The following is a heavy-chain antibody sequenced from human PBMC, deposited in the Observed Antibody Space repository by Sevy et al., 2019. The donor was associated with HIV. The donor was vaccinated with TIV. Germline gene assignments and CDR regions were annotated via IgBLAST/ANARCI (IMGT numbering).Heavy chain of an antibody. CDR3: ATHAGIAAAGRVFDY. V-gene: IGHV3-72*01. CDR2: TRNKADSYTT. CDR1: GFTFSDHY. D-gene: IGHD6-13*01. Sequence: GGSLRLSCAASGFTFSDHYMEWVRQAPGKGLEWVGRTRNKADSYTTEYAASVKGRFTISRDDSKNSLYLQMNSLKTEDTAVYYCATHAGIAAAGRVFDYXXXGSLVTVSS. J-gene: IGHJ4*02.